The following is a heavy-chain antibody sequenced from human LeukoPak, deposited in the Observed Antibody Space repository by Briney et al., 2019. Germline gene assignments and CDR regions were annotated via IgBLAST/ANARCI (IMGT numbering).Heavy chain of an antibody. CDR2: IYYSGST. Sequence: SDTLSLTCTVSGGSSSSMSYYWSWIRQHPGKGQEWIGYIYYSGSTYYNPSLKSRLTISVDTSKNYFSLKLSSVTAADTAVYYCARVLGYCSSSSCYRWFDPWGQGTLVTVSS. D-gene: IGHD2-2*01. V-gene: IGHV4-31*03. J-gene: IGHJ5*02. CDR1: GGSSSSMSYY. CDR3: ARVLGYCSSSSCYRWFDP.